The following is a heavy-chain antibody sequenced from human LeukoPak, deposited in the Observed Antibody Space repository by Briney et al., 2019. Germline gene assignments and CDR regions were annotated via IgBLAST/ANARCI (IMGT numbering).Heavy chain of an antibody. CDR2: IYPGDSDT. CDR3: ARDGYYYDSSGYSHSFDY. V-gene: IGHV5-51*01. CDR1: GYTFTSYW. J-gene: IGHJ4*02. D-gene: IGHD3-22*01. Sequence: KVSCKASGYTFTSYWIGWVRQMPGKGLEWMGIIYPGDSDTRYSPSFQGQVTISADKSISTAYLQWSSLKASDTAMYYCARDGYYYDSSGYSHSFDYWGQGTLVTVSS.